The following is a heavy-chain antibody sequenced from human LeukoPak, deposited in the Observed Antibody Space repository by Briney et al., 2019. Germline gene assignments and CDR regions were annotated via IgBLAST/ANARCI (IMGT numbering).Heavy chain of an antibody. Sequence: QVQLQESGPGLVKPSGTLSLTCGVSGGSITITNYWTWVRQPPGKGLEWIGEVNLQGSTNYNPSLMGRVALSVDKSENHISLQLTSVTAADAAVYYCAREGGPYRPLDYSGQGTLVTVSS. CDR1: GGSITITNY. V-gene: IGHV4-4*02. CDR2: VNLQGST. CDR3: AREGGPYRPLDY. J-gene: IGHJ4*02.